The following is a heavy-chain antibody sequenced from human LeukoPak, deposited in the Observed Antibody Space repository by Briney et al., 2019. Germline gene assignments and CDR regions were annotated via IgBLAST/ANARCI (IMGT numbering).Heavy chain of an antibody. V-gene: IGHV1-69*04. Sequence: ASVKVSCKASGGTFSSYAISWVRQAPGQGLEWMGRIIPILGIANYAQKFQGRVTITADKSTSTAYMELSSLRSEDTAVYYCASEVCSGGSCHSGFDYWGQGTLVTVSS. CDR1: GGTFSSYA. CDR2: IIPILGIA. D-gene: IGHD2-15*01. CDR3: ASEVCSGGSCHSGFDY. J-gene: IGHJ4*02.